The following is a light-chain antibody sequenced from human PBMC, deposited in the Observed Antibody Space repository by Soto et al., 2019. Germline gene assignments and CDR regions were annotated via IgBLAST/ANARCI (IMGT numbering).Light chain of an antibody. V-gene: IGKV4-1*01. J-gene: IGKJ1*01. CDR1: QSVLDRSNNKNY. CDR2: WAS. CDR3: QQYYAFPRT. Sequence: DIVMTQSPDSLAVSLGERATINCKSSQSVLDRSNNKNYLIWYQQKPGQPPKPLIYWASTREFGVPDRFSGGGSGTDFTLTISSLQAEDVALYYCQQYYAFPRTFGQGTKVEIK.